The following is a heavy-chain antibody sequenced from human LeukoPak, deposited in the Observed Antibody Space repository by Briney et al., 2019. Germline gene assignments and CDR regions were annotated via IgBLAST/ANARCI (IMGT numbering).Heavy chain of an antibody. J-gene: IGHJ4*02. Sequence: SETLSLTCAVSGGSISSGGYSWSCIRQPPGKGLEWIGYIYHSGTTYYNPSLKSRVTISVDRSKNQFSLKLSSTTAADTAVYYCARAPVATPSEFDYWGQGTLVTVSS. D-gene: IGHD5-12*01. V-gene: IGHV4-30-2*01. CDR1: GGSISSGGYS. CDR3: ARAPVATPSEFDY. CDR2: IYHSGTT.